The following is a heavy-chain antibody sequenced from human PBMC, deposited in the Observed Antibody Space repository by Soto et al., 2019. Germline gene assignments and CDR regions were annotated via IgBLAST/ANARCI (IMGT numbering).Heavy chain of an antibody. D-gene: IGHD6-19*01. CDR3: ARPSSGWPGRYYYYGMDI. Sequence: ASVKVSCKASGYTFTSYGISWVRQAPGQGLEWMGWISAYNGNTNYAQKLQGRVTMTTDTSTSTAYMELRSLRSDDTAVYYCARPSSGWPGRYYYYGMDIWGQGTTVTVS. J-gene: IGHJ6*02. V-gene: IGHV1-18*01. CDR1: GYTFTSYG. CDR2: ISAYNGNT.